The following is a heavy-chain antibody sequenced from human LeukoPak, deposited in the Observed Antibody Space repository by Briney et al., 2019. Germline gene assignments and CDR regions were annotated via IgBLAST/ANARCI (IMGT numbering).Heavy chain of an antibody. J-gene: IGHJ4*02. CDR2: ISSSGSTI. D-gene: IGHD2-21*01. V-gene: IGHV3-11*04. CDR1: GFTFSDYY. Sequence: GGSLRLSCAASGFTFSDYYMSWIRQAPGKGLEWVSYISSSGSTIYYADSVKGRFTISRDNAKNSLYLQMNSLRAEDTAVYYCARENNVVVIAYPPFDYWGQGTLVTVS. CDR3: ARENNVVVIAYPPFDY.